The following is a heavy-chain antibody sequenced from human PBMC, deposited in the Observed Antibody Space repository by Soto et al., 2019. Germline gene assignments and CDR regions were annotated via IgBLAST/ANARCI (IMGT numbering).Heavy chain of an antibody. CDR2: IKNKDNSYTT. J-gene: IGHJ4*02. Sequence: HPGGSLRLSCAASGFTFSDHYMDWVRQAPGKGLEWAGRIKNKDNSYTTEYAASVKGRFTISRDDSKNSLYLHMNSLKTEDTAVYYFFSIKRGSLKTFVFWGQGTLVTVSS. CDR3: FSIKRGSLKTFVF. D-gene: IGHD3-10*01. CDR1: GFTFSDHY. V-gene: IGHV3-72*01.